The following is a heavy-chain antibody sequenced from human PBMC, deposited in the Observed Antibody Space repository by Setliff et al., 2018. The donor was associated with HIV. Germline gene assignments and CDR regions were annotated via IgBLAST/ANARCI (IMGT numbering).Heavy chain of an antibody. V-gene: IGHV4-4*08. Sequence: SETLSLTCTVSGGSISSYYWSWIRQPPGKGLEWIGYIYTSGSTNYNPSLKSRVTISVDTSKNQFSLKLSSVTAADTAVYYCARVGGAAAGKYYFDYWGQGTLVTSPQ. CDR3: ARVGGAAAGKYYFDY. CDR2: IYTSGST. CDR1: GGSISSYY. D-gene: IGHD6-13*01. J-gene: IGHJ4*02.